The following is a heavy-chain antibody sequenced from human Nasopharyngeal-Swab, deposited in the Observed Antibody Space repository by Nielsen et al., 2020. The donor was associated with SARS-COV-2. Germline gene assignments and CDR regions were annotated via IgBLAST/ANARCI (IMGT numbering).Heavy chain of an antibody. CDR2: ISATGDAT. V-gene: IGHV3-23*01. J-gene: IGHJ4*02. CDR3: VRATNLGGSLWVPDY. D-gene: IGHD5-12*01. CDR1: EFTFSSHP. Sequence: GGSLRLSCAASEFTFSSHPMSWVRQAPGQGLEWVSAISATGDATEYAASVKGRFTISRDNAKNTLYLQMNSLRAEDTAVYYCVRATNLGGSLWVPDYWGQGTLVTVSS.